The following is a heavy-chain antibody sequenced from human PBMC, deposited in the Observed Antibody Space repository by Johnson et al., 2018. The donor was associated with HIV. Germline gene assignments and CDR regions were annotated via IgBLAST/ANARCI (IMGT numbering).Heavy chain of an antibody. Sequence: QVQLVESGGGLIQPGGSLRVSCAASGVTFSSYGMHWVRQAPGKGLEGVAFIGFDGTKSYYADSLKGRFTISRDNAKNSLYLQMNSLRAEDTALYYCAKSSSAYAFDIWGQ. CDR2: IGFDGTKS. CDR1: GVTFSSYG. CDR3: AKSSSAYAFDI. J-gene: IGHJ3*02. V-gene: IGHV3-30*02. D-gene: IGHD6-13*01.